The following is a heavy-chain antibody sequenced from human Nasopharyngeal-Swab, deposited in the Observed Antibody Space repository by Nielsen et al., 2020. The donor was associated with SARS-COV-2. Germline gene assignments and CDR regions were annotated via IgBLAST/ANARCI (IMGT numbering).Heavy chain of an antibody. Sequence: ASVKVSCKASCYTFTSYGISWVRQAPGQGLEWMGWISAYNGNTNYAQKLQGRVTMTTDTSTSTAYMELRSLRSDDTAVYYCARDHIVGATTGYYYGMDVWGQGTTVTVSS. V-gene: IGHV1-18*01. CDR2: ISAYNGNT. CDR3: ARDHIVGATTGYYYGMDV. J-gene: IGHJ6*02. CDR1: CYTFTSYG. D-gene: IGHD1-26*01.